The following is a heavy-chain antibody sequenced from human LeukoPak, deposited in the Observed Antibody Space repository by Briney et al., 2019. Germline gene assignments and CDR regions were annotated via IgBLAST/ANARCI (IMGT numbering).Heavy chain of an antibody. CDR3: ATLTGGDY. CDR1: GFTFSSYW. CDR2: IWYDGSNK. J-gene: IGHJ4*02. Sequence: GGSLRLSCAASGFTFSSYWMSWVRQAPGKGLEWVAVIWYDGSNKYYADSVKGRFTISRDNSKNTLYLQMNSLRAEDTAVYYCATLTGGDYWGQGTPVTVSS. V-gene: IGHV3-33*08. D-gene: IGHD1-26*01.